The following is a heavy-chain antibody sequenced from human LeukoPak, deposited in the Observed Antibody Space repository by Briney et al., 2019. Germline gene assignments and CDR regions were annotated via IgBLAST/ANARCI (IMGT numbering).Heavy chain of an antibody. CDR3: ASCGSHGTTVTTTSPDYYYYYVDV. Sequence: SETLSLTCTVSGGSISSSSYYWGWIRQPPGKGLEWIGGIYYSGSTYYNPSLKSRVTISVDTSKNQFSLKLSSVTAADTAVYYCASCGSHGTTVTTTSPDYYYYYVDVWGKGTTVTVSS. CDR1: GGSISSSSYY. CDR2: IYYSGST. J-gene: IGHJ6*03. D-gene: IGHD4-11*01. V-gene: IGHV4-39*07.